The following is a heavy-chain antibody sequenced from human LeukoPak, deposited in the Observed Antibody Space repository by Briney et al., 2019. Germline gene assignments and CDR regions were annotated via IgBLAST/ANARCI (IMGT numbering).Heavy chain of an antibody. J-gene: IGHJ4*02. CDR1: GFTFSGYA. CDR3: AKDKTVSADYYFDY. D-gene: IGHD2-21*02. CDR2: ISTDGNDK. Sequence: GGSLRLSCAASGFTFSGYAMHWVRQAPGKGLEWLTVISTDGNDKHYADSVKGRFTVSRDNSKNTLFLQMNNLRTEDTAVYYCAKDKTVSADYYFDYWGQGTLVTVSS. V-gene: IGHV3-30*04.